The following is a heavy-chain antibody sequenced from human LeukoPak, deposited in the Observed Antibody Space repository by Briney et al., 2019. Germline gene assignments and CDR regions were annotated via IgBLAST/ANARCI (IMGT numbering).Heavy chain of an antibody. CDR3: ARDWVSVGAFDY. J-gene: IGHJ4*02. V-gene: IGHV1-2*02. D-gene: IGHD1-26*01. CDR2: INPNSGGT. CDR1: GYTFTGYY. Sequence: ASVKVSCKASGYTFTGYYMHWVRQAPGQGLEWMGWINPNSGGTNYAQKFQGRVTMTRDTSISTAYMELSRPRSDDTAVYYCARDWVSVGAFDYWGQGTLVTVSS.